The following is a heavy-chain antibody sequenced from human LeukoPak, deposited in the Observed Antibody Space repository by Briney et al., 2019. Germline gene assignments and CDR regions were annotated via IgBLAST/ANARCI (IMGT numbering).Heavy chain of an antibody. D-gene: IGHD3-22*01. V-gene: IGHV4-4*02. CDR3: ASCYYDSSGYYSPDY. CDR2: IYHSGST. J-gene: IGHJ4*02. CDR1: GGSISSSNW. Sequence: SETLSLTCTVSGGSISSSNWWSWVRQPPGKGLEWIGEIYHSGSTNYNPSLKSRVTISVDTSKNQFSLKLSSVTAADTAVYYCASCYYDSSGYYSPDYWGQGTLVTVSS.